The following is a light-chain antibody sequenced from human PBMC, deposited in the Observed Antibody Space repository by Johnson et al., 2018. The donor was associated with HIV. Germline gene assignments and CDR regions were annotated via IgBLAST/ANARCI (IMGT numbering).Light chain of an antibody. Sequence: QSVLTQPPSVSAAPGQKVTISCSGSSSNIGNNYVSWYQHLQGRAPKLLIYDNNKRPSGIPDRFSGSKSGTSATLGITGLRTGDEADYYCGTWDSSLSAGVFGTGTKVTVL. J-gene: IGLJ1*01. CDR1: SSNIGNNY. CDR3: GTWDSSLSAGV. CDR2: DNN. V-gene: IGLV1-51*01.